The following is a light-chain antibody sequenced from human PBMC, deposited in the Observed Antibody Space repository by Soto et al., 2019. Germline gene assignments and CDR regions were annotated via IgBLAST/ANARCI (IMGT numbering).Light chain of an antibody. CDR3: QQFNSYPPLT. V-gene: IGKV1-13*02. J-gene: IGKJ4*01. Sequence: AIQLTRSPSSLSASVGDRVTITCRASQGISSALAWYHQKPGKAPKLLIYDASTLESGVPSRFSGSGSGTEFTLTISSLQPEDFATYYCQQFNSYPPLTFGGGTRV. CDR2: DAS. CDR1: QGISSA.